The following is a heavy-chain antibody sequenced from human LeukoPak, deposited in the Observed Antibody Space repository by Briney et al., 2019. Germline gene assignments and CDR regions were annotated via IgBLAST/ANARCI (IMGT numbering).Heavy chain of an antibody. Sequence: GGSLGLSCAASGFTFSSYSMNWVRQAPGKGLEWVSSISSSSSYIYYADSVKGRFTISRDNAKNSLYLQMNSLRAEDTAVYYCAKGGLSYFDYWGQGTLVTVSS. CDR1: GFTFSSYS. CDR2: ISSSSSYI. J-gene: IGHJ4*02. CDR3: AKGGLSYFDY. V-gene: IGHV3-21*04. D-gene: IGHD3-10*01.